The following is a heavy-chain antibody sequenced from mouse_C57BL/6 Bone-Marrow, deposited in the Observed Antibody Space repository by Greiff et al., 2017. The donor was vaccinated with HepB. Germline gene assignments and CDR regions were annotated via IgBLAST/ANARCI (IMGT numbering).Heavy chain of an antibody. J-gene: IGHJ3*01. CDR3: ARYDGYSFAY. D-gene: IGHD2-3*01. CDR1: GFTFTDYY. CDR2: IRNKANGYTT. V-gene: IGHV7-3*01. Sequence: EVHLVESGGGLVQPGGSLSLSCAASGFTFTDYYMSWVRQPPGKALEWLGFIRNKANGYTTEYSASVKGRFTISSDNSQSILYLQMNALRAEDSATYYCARYDGYSFAYWGQGTLVTVSA.